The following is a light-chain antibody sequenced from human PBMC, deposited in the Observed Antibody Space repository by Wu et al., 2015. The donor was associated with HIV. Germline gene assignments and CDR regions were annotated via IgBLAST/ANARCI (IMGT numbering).Light chain of an antibody. CDR1: QSISNW. Sequence: DIQMTQSPSTLSASVGDRVTITCRASQSISNWLAWYQQKPGKAPKLLIYKASSLESGVPSRFSGSGSETEFTLTISSLQPDDFATYYCQQYKSYPHTFGQGTKLEIE. CDR2: KAS. J-gene: IGKJ2*01. V-gene: IGKV1-5*03. CDR3: QQYKSYPHT.